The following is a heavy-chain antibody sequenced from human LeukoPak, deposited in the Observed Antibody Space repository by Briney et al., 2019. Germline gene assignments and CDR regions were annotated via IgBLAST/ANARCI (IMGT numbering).Heavy chain of an antibody. CDR1: GGTFSIYA. J-gene: IGHJ6*02. D-gene: IGHD3-3*01. CDR3: ARSYYDFWSGYYYYYGMDV. Sequence: SVKVSCTASGGTFSIYAISWVRQAPGQGLEWMGGIIPIFGTANYAQKFQGRVTITADESTSTAYMELSSLRSEDTAVYYCARSYYDFWSGYYYYYGMDVWGQGTTVTVSS. CDR2: IIPIFGTA. V-gene: IGHV1-69*13.